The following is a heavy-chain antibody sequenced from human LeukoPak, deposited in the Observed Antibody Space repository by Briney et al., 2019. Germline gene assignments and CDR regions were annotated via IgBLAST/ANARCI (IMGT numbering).Heavy chain of an antibody. CDR2: IYTTGST. D-gene: IGHD1-26*01. CDR3: ARVLVGATPPNYYYYMDV. Sequence: TSSETLSLTCIVSGGSISSGSYYWSWIRQPAGKGLEWIGRIYTTGSTNYNPSPKSRVTISVDTSKNQFSLKLSSVTAADAAVYYCARVLVGATPPNYYYYMDVWGKGTTVTISS. CDR1: GGSISSGSYY. V-gene: IGHV4-61*02. J-gene: IGHJ6*03.